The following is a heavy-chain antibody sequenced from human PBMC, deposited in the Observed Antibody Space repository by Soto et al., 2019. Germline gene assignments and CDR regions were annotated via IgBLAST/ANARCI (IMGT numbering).Heavy chain of an antibody. CDR1: GSTFSSYA. J-gene: IGHJ6*02. CDR3: AKDLYIVVVPAAPTYGMDV. V-gene: IGHV3-23*01. Sequence: PGGSLRLSCAASGSTFSSYAMSWVRQAPGKGLEWVSAISGSGGSTYYADSVKGRFTISRDNSKNTLYLQMNSLRAEDTAVYYCAKDLYIVVVPAAPTYGMDVWAKGPRSPSP. CDR2: ISGSGGST. D-gene: IGHD2-2*01.